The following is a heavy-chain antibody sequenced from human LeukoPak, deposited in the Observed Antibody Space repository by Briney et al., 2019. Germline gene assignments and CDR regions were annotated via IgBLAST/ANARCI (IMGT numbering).Heavy chain of an antibody. CDR2: IYSGGST. D-gene: IGHD6-19*01. Sequence: PGGSLRLSCAASGFTVSNNYMTWVRQAPGKGPEWVSVIYSGGSTYYADSVKGRFTISRDNSKNTLYLQMNSLRAEDTAVYYCAKDRGSIAVAGTFVDYWGQGTLVTVSS. CDR3: AKDRGSIAVAGTFVDY. J-gene: IGHJ4*02. V-gene: IGHV3-53*01. CDR1: GFTVSNNY.